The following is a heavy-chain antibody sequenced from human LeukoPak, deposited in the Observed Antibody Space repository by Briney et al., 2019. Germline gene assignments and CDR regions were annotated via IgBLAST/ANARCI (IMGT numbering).Heavy chain of an antibody. Sequence: GESLKISCKSSGYSFTNNWIGWVRQMPGKGLEWMGIIYPGDSNTKYSPPFQGQVTISVDKSITTAYLQWSSLKASDTAMYYCVRGPACSGGDCYPNWFDPWGQGTLVTVSS. J-gene: IGHJ5*02. CDR2: IYPGDSNT. V-gene: IGHV5-51*01. CDR1: GYSFTNNW. CDR3: VRGPACSGGDCYPNWFDP. D-gene: IGHD2-15*01.